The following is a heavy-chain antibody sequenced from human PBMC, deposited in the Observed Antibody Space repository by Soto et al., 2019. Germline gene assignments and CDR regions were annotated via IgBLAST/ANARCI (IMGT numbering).Heavy chain of an antibody. CDR1: GGSISSGGYY. J-gene: IGHJ5*02. CDR3: ARVFSDSCRFFDP. D-gene: IGHD6-13*01. V-gene: IGHV4-31*03. CDR2: IYYSGST. Sequence: QVQLQESGPGLVKPSQTLSLTCTVSGGSISSGGYYWSWIRQHPGKGLEWIGYIYYSGSTYYNPSLKSRGTISVDTSKTQLSLKLSSVTAADTAVYYCARVFSDSCRFFDPWGQGTLVTVSS.